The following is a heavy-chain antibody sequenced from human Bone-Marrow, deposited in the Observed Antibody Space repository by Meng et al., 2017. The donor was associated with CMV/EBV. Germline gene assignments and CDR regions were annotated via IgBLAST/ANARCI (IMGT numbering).Heavy chain of an antibody. J-gene: IGHJ4*02. CDR2: IYWNDDR. CDR1: FSISTDKVG. Sequence: FSISTDKVGVAWIRQPPGKALERLGIIYWNDDRRYSPSLNNRLSITKDSSKNQVVLTLTNMDAVDTATYYCARTPRDNSQYFTYFDFWGLGTLVTVSS. CDR3: ARTPRDNSQYFTYFDF. V-gene: IGHV2-5*01. D-gene: IGHD2-8*01.